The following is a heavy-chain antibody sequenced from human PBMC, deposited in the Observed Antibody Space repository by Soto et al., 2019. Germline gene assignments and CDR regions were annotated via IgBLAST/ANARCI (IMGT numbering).Heavy chain of an antibody. V-gene: IGHV1-2*02. CDR1: GFSFTGYY. CDR3: TRDASRDSSARGWFDP. Sequence: GASVKVSCKASGFSFTGYYIHWLRQAPGQGLEWMGWINAHSGGTEYAQKFQGRVTLTRDTSIATAYLTLTSLTSDDTAVYYCTRDASRDSSARGWFDPWGPGTLVTVSS. CDR2: INAHSGGT. J-gene: IGHJ5*02. D-gene: IGHD6-13*01.